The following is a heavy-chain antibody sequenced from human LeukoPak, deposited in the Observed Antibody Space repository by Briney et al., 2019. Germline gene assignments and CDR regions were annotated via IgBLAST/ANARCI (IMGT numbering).Heavy chain of an antibody. Sequence: GALRLSCAASGFTFSSYSMNWVRQAPGKGLEWVSSISSSSSYIYYADSVKGRFTISRDNAKNSLYLQMNSLRAEDTAVYYCARDWGQLYGDYTHLDYWGQGTLVTVSS. V-gene: IGHV3-21*01. D-gene: IGHD4-17*01. CDR3: ARDWGQLYGDYTHLDY. CDR1: GFTFSSYS. J-gene: IGHJ4*02. CDR2: ISSSSSYI.